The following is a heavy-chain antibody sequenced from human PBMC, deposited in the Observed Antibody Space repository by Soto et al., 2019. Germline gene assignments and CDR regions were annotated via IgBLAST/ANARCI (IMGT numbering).Heavy chain of an antibody. D-gene: IGHD5-18*01. CDR2: ISYNGGTK. J-gene: IGHJ4*02. CDR1: GFTFSSYA. V-gene: IGHV3-30-3*01. Sequence: GGSLRLSCAAFGFTFSSYAMHWVHQAPGKGLEWVAVISYNGGTKYYADSVKGRFTISRDNSKNTLSLQMNSLRTEDTAVYYCARGLKYSFGLSAPSFDYWGQGTLVTVSS. CDR3: ARGLKYSFGLSAPSFDY.